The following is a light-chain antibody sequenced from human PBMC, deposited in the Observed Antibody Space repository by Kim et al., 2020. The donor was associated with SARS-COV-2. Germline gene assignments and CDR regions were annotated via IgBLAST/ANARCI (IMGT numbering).Light chain of an antibody. Sequence: ASLGGRDTITCRASQNLESWLAWYQQRPRQPPKLLIYDAPILQSGVPSRFSGNGSGTEFSLTISNLQPDDFATYFCQQYNSYSYSFGQGTKLEI. CDR1: QNLESW. V-gene: IGKV1-5*01. CDR2: DAP. J-gene: IGKJ2*01. CDR3: QQYNSYSYS.